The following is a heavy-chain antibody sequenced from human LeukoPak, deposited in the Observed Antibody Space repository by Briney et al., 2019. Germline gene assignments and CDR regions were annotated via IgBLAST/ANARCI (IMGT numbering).Heavy chain of an antibody. V-gene: IGHV1-8*01. CDR2: MNPNSGNT. Sequence: ASVKVSCKTSGYTFISYDINWVRQAAGQGLEWMGWMNPNSGNTGYAQKFQGRVTITSSTSTSTVFMELGSLTSEPTALYYCARGGASAAARRFDSCAQGTLVTLSS. D-gene: IGHD6-13*01. CDR1: GYTFISYD. J-gene: IGHJ5*01. CDR3: ARGGASAAARRFDS.